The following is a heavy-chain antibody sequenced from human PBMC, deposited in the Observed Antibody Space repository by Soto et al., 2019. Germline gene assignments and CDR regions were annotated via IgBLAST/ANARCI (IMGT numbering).Heavy chain of an antibody. V-gene: IGHV4-59*01. CDR2: IYYSGGT. Sequence: QVQLQESGPGLVKPSETLSLPCTVPGGSISSYYWSWLRQPPGKGLEWIGYIYYSGGTNYNPSLKSRASTSVDTTKNHFSLKLSSVTAADTAVYHCARRYGKNAFDRWGQGTMVSVSS. CDR3: ARRYGKNAFDR. D-gene: IGHD5-18*01. CDR1: GGSISSYY. J-gene: IGHJ3*02.